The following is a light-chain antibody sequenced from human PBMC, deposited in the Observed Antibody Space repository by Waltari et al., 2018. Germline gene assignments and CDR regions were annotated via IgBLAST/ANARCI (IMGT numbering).Light chain of an antibody. Sequence: SYMLTQPPSVSVAPGQTARITCGVADIGERSVHWCRQRPGQAPVLVIYYDTDRPSGIPDRFSGSHSGNTATLTISRVEAGDEADYYCQVWDSSRHHVIFGGGTRLTVL. V-gene: IGLV3-21*04. J-gene: IGLJ2*01. CDR1: DIGERS. CDR3: QVWDSSRHHVI. CDR2: YDT.